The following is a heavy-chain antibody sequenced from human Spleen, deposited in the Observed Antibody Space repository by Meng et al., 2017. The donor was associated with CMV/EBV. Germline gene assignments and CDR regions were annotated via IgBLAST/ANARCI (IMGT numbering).Heavy chain of an antibody. CDR3: AKCHYDFWSGYYEMDYFDY. CDR1: GYTLTELS. D-gene: IGHD3-3*01. V-gene: IGHV1-24*01. J-gene: IGHJ4*01. Sequence: ASVKVSCKVSGYTLTELSMHWVRQAPGKGLEWMGGFDPEDGETIYAQKFQGRVTMTEDTSTDTAYMELSSLRSEDTAVYYCAKCHYDFWSGYYEMDYFDYWGHGTLVTVSS. CDR2: FDPEDGET.